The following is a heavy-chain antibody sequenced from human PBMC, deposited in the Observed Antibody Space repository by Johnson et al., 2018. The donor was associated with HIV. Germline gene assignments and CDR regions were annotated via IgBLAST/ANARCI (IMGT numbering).Heavy chain of an antibody. V-gene: IGHV3-11*01. CDR3: ASGAYSSSLTFDI. CDR1: GFTFSDYY. D-gene: IGHD6-6*01. CDR2: ISSSGSTI. J-gene: IGHJ3*02. Sequence: QVQLVESGGGLVKPGGSLRLSCSASGFTFSDYYITWIRQAPGKGLEWISYISSSGSTIYYADSVKGRFTSSSDNSKNSLYLQMNSLRVEDTAVYYCASGAYSSSLTFDIWGQGTMVTVSS.